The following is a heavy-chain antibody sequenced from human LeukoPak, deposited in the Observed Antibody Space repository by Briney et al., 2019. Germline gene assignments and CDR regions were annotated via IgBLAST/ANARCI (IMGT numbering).Heavy chain of an antibody. D-gene: IGHD6-13*01. CDR3: SRDSASSWYVRSFDY. Sequence: GGSLRLSCAASGFTFSSYEMNWVRQAPGKGLEWVSYISSSGSTIYYADSVKGRFTISRDNAKNSLYLQMNSLRAEDTAVYYFSRDSASSWYVRSFDYWGQGTLVTVSS. V-gene: IGHV3-48*03. CDR2: ISSSGSTI. CDR1: GFTFSSYE. J-gene: IGHJ4*02.